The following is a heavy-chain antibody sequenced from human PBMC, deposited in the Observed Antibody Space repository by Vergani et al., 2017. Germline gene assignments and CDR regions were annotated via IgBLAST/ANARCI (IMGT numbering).Heavy chain of an antibody. D-gene: IGHD3-10*01. CDR2: MYHICST. Sequence: QVRLQESGPRLVKPSETLSLTCSVSGGSMSGYYWSWIRQPPGKELEWIGYMYHICSTNYNPSLETRVTISGDTSKNQLSLKLNSVTAADTAVYYCGRVADFYGLGSRLLDLWGQGILVTVSS. CDR3: GRVADFYGLGSRLLDL. V-gene: IGHV4-59*01. CDR1: GGSMSGYY. J-gene: IGHJ5*02.